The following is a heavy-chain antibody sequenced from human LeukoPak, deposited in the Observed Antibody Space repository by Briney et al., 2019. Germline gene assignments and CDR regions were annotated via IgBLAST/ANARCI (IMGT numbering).Heavy chain of an antibody. CDR3: ARAISPDEYYYGSDYYGMDV. CDR1: GYTFTSYD. J-gene: IGHJ6*02. Sequence: ASVKVSCKASGYTFTSYDINWVRQAPGQGLEWMGWMNPNSGNTGYAQKFQGRVTMTRNTSISTAYMELSSLRSEDTAVYYCARAISPDEYYYGSDYYGMDVWGQGTTVTVSS. V-gene: IGHV1-8*01. D-gene: IGHD3-10*01. CDR2: MNPNSGNT.